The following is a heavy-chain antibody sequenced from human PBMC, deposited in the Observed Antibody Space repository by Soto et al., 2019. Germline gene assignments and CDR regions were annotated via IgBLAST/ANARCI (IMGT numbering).Heavy chain of an antibody. CDR3: ARYISGWTGDLDL. J-gene: IGHJ5*02. CDR2: IRTYNGNT. Sequence: QVQLVQFGAEVKKPGASVKVSCKASGYTFTTYGITWVRQAPGQGLEWMGWIRTYNGNTNYVPKFQGRVTMTTDTSTSTVYMELRSLRSDDTAVYYCARYISGWTGDLDLWGQGTPVTVSS. CDR1: GYTFTTYG. V-gene: IGHV1-18*01. D-gene: IGHD6-19*01.